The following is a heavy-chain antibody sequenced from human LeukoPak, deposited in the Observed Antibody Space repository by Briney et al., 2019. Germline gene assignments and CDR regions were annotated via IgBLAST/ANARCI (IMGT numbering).Heavy chain of an antibody. CDR3: ATGAGLGKPYYFDY. V-gene: IGHV4-59*01. CDR2: IYDSGNT. Sequence: SETLSLTCTVSGDSINSYYWSWIRQPPGKGLEWIGYIYDSGNTNYNPSLKSRLTISVDTSKNQCSLKLSSVTAADTAVYYCATGAGLGKPYYFDYWGQGTLVTVSS. CDR1: GDSINSYY. J-gene: IGHJ4*02. D-gene: IGHD7-27*01.